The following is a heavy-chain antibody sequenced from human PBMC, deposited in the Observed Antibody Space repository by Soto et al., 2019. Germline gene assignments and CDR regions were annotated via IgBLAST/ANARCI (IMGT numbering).Heavy chain of an antibody. CDR2: IDPSDSQT. CDR1: GYSFAGYW. J-gene: IGHJ4*02. Sequence: GESLKISCKGSGYSFAGYWITWVRQKPGKGLEWMGRIDPSDSQTYYSPSFRGHVTISATKSITTVFLQWSSLRASDTAMYYCARQIYGADTGPNFQYYFDSWGQGTPVTVSS. V-gene: IGHV5-10-1*01. D-gene: IGHD5-18*01. CDR3: ARQIYGADTGPNFQYYFDS.